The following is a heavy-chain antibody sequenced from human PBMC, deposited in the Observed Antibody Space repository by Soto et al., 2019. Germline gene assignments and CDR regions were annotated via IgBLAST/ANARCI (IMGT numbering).Heavy chain of an antibody. CDR3: ARDRSNSPDFFDF. Sequence: SETLSLTCPVSGGSISSDYHYWSWIRQPPGKGLEWIGYIYYTGSTNYNPSLESRVTISVDTSKNQFSLKVNSVTAADTAVYYCARDRSNSPDFFDFWGQGTLVTVSS. D-gene: IGHD6-6*01. V-gene: IGHV4-30-4*01. CDR1: GGSISSDYHY. CDR2: IYYTGST. J-gene: IGHJ4*02.